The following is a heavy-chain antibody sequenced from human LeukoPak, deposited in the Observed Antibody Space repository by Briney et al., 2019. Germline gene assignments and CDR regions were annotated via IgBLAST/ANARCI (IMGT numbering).Heavy chain of an antibody. CDR1: GYTFTDYY. CDR2: VDPEDGET. J-gene: IGHJ4*02. D-gene: IGHD6-13*01. V-gene: IGHV1-69-2*01. Sequence: ASVKISCKVSGYTFTDYYMHWVQQAPGKGLEWMGLVDPEDGETIYAEKFQGRVTITADASTDTAYMELSRLRSDDTAVYYCAREGSSWSIDYWGQGTLVTVSS. CDR3: AREGSSWSIDY.